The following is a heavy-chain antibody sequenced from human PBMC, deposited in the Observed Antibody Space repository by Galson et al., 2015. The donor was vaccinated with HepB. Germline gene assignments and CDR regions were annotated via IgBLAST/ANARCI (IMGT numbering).Heavy chain of an antibody. V-gene: IGHV3-7*01. D-gene: IGHD6-25*01. CDR1: GFTFSSYW. CDR3: ARAPGITAGSYGMDV. CDR2: IKQDGSEK. Sequence: LRLSFAASGFTFSSYWMNWVRQAPGKGLEWVANIKQDGSEKYYVDSVKGRFTISRDNAKNSLYLQMNSLRAEDTAVYYCARAPGITAGSYGMDVWGQGTTVTVSS. J-gene: IGHJ6*02.